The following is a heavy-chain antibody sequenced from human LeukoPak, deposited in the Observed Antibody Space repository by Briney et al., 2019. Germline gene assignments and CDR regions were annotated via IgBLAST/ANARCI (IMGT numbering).Heavy chain of an antibody. CDR1: GGSFSGYY. V-gene: IGHV4-34*01. J-gene: IGHJ4*02. CDR3: ARVLRGYSSSWFDY. D-gene: IGHD6-13*01. Sequence: SETLSLTCAVYGGSFSGYYWSWIRQPPGKGLEWIGEINHSGSTNYNPSLKSRVTISVDTSKNQFSLKLSSVTAADTAVYYCARVLRGYSSSWFDYWGQGTLVTVSS. CDR2: INHSGST.